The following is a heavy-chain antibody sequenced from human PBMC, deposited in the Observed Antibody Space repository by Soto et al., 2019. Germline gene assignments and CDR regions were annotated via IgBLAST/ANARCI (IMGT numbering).Heavy chain of an antibody. V-gene: IGHV3-30*18. Sequence: PAGSLTLSCAASGFTFSSYGMHWIRQAPGRGLEWVAVISYDGSNKYFADSVEGRFTISRATTKNSLYLQMISLRAEDTAVYDGSKGAVPAANGVDPWGQGTLVTVSS. J-gene: IGHJ5*02. CDR2: ISYDGSNK. D-gene: IGHD2-2*01. CDR3: SKGAVPAANGVDP. CDR1: GFTFSSYG.